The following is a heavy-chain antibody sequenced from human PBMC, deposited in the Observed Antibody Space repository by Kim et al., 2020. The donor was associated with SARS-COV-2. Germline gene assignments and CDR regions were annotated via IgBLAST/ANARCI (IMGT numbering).Heavy chain of an antibody. D-gene: IGHD6-13*01. CDR1: GGSISSSNW. CDR3: ARELSIAAAGTVDY. Sequence: SETLSLTCAVSGGSISSSNWWSWVRQPPGKGLEWIGEIYHSGSTNYNPSLKSRVTISVDKSKNQFSLKLSSVTAADTSVYYCARELSIAAAGTVDYWCQGTLVTVYS. CDR2: IYHSGST. J-gene: IGHJ4*02. V-gene: IGHV4-4*02.